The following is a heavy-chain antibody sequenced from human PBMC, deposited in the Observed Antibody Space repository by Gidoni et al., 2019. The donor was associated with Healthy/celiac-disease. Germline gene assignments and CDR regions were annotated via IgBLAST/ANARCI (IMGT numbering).Heavy chain of an antibody. J-gene: IGHJ3*02. CDR2: IIPILGIA. CDR3: ARDSPFSSTDDAFDI. Sequence: QVQLVQSGAEVKKPGSSVTVSCTASGGTFSSYTISWVRQAPGQGLEWMGRIIPILGIANYAQKFQGRVTITADKSTSTAYMELSSLRSEDTAVYYCARDSPFSSTDDAFDIWGQGTMVTVSS. V-gene: IGHV1-69*08. CDR1: GGTFSSYT. D-gene: IGHD2-21*02.